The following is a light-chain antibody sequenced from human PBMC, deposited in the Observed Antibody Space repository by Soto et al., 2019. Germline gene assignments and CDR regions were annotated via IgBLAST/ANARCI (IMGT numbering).Light chain of an antibody. J-gene: IGKJ4*01. CDR3: QQYNNWPHT. CDR2: GPS. V-gene: IGKV3-15*01. CDR1: QSISSN. Sequence: EIGMTQSPATLSVSPGQRATLSCRASQSISSNLAWYQQKPGQAPRLLIYGPSTRATGIPARFSGSGSGTEFTLTISSLQSEDFAVYYCQQYNNWPHTFGGGTKVEIK.